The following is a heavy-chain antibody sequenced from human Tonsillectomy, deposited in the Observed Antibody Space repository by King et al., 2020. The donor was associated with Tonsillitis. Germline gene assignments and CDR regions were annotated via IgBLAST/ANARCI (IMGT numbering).Heavy chain of an antibody. J-gene: IGHJ5*01. CDR1: GYFISSGYF. CDR3: ARGVDS. CDR2: ISHSGTT. V-gene: IGHV4-38-2*01. Sequence: QLQESGPGLVKPSETLSLTCAVSGYFISSGYFWGWIRQPPGNGLEWLGTISHSGTTYYNPSLKSRVTISVDTSKNQFFLKLNSVTAADTAVYYCARGVDSWGQGTLVTVSS.